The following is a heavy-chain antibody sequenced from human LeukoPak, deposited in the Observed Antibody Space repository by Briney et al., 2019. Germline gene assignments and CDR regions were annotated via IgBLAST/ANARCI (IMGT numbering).Heavy chain of an antibody. CDR2: IRYDGSDK. V-gene: IGHV3-30*02. D-gene: IGHD3-9*01. CDR3: AKDKGFLTGYFDY. J-gene: IGHJ4*02. Sequence: PGGSLRLSCAASGFTFSSYGMHWVRQAPGKGLEGVAFIRYDGSDKYYADSVKGRFTISRDNSKNTLYLQMNSLRAEDTAVYYCAKDKGFLTGYFDYWGQGTLVTVSS. CDR1: GFTFSSYG.